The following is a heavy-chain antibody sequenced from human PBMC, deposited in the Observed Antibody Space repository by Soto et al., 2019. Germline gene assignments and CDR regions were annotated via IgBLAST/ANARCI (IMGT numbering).Heavy chain of an antibody. CDR2: MYDSGST. D-gene: IGHD2-15*01. J-gene: IGHJ4*02. Sequence: QVQLQESGPGLVKPSETLSLTCTVSGGSVSSGSYYWSWIRQPPGKGLEWIGYMYDSGSTNYNPPLMSRVTISVDTSKNQFSRKLSSVTAADTAVYYCARYWSAFDYWGQGTLVTVSS. V-gene: IGHV4-61*01. CDR3: ARYWSAFDY. CDR1: GGSVSSGSYY.